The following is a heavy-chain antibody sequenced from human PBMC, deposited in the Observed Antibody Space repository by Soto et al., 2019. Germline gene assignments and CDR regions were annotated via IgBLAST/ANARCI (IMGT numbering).Heavy chain of an antibody. CDR2: ISGSGGST. J-gene: IGHJ4*02. CDR1: GFTFSSYA. D-gene: IGHD3-22*01. V-gene: IGHV3-23*01. Sequence: EVQLLKSGGGLVQPGGSLRLSCAASGFTFSSYAMSWVRQAPGKGLEWVSAISGSGGSTYYADSVKGRFTISRDNSKNTLYLQMNSLRAEDTAVYYCAKDPKTYYYDSSGFGYWGQGTLVTVSS. CDR3: AKDPKTYYYDSSGFGY.